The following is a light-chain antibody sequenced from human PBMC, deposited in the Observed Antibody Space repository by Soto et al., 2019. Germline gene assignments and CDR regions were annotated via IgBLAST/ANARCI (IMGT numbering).Light chain of an antibody. J-gene: IGKJ5*01. V-gene: IGKV3-20*01. Sequence: EIVLTQSPGTLSLSPGERATLSCTASQSLNSNYLAWHQQKPGQAPRLLIYDTFSRATGIPDRFSGSGSGTDFTLTISRLEPEDFAVYFCQQYDYLITFGQGTRLEIK. CDR1: QSLNSNY. CDR3: QQYDYLIT. CDR2: DTF.